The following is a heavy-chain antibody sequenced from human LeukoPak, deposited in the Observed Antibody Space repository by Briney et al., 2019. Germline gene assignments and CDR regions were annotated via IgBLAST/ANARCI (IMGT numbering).Heavy chain of an antibody. V-gene: IGHV3-66*01. CDR2: IYSGGST. J-gene: IGHJ4*02. CDR1: GGTFSSYA. D-gene: IGHD6-13*01. CDR3: ARASIGAANYYFDC. Sequence: SCKASGGTFSSYAISWVRQAPGKGLEWVSVIYSGGSTYYADSVKGRFTISRDNSKNTLYLQMNSLRAEDTAVYYCARASIGAANYYFDCWGQGTLVTVSS.